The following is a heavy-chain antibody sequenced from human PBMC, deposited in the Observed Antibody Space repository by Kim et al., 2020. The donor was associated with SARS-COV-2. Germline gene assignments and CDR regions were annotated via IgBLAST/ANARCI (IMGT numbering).Heavy chain of an antibody. D-gene: IGHD2-2*01. J-gene: IGHJ4*02. CDR2: MNPNSGNT. V-gene: IGHV1-8*01. CDR1: GYTFTSYD. CDR3: ARGPDCTSITCPYYFDY. Sequence: ASVKVSCKASGYTFTSYDINWVRQATGQGLEWLGWMNPNSGNTGYTQKFQGRVTMTRNTSISTAYMELSSLRSEDTALYYCARGPDCTSITCPYYFDYWGQGTLVTVSS.